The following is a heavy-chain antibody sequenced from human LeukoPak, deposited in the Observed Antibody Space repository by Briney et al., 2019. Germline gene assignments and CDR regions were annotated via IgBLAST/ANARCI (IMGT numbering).Heavy chain of an antibody. CDR3: ARVGERYYNSWSYYPQNFDY. V-gene: IGHV1-18*04. J-gene: IGHJ4*02. D-gene: IGHD3-10*01. CDR2: SSAYNGNT. CDR1: GYSFTSYG. Sequence: ASVTVSCKGSGYSFTSYGISWVRQPPGQGLEWMGWSSAYNGNTNYAQKLQGRVTITTDTSTSTAYMELRSLRSDDTAVYYCARVGERYYNSWSYYPQNFDYWGQGTLVTVSS.